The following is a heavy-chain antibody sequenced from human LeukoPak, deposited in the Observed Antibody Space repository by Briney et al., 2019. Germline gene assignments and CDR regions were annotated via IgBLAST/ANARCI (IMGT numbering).Heavy chain of an antibody. CDR3: ARGNFWSGFHGVDH. CDR1: GVSLYSYY. V-gene: IGHV4-59*01. J-gene: IGHJ5*02. Sequence: SETLSLTCNVSGVSLYSYYWNWIRQSPGKGLEWIGYVHYTGNNIYNPSLKGRVTLSIDTSKSQFSLSLTSVTAADTALYYCARGNFWSGFHGVDHWGQGALVTVSS. CDR2: VHYTGNN. D-gene: IGHD3-3*01.